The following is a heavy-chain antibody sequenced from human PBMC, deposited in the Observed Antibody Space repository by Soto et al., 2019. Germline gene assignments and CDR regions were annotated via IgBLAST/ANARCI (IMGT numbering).Heavy chain of an antibody. J-gene: IGHJ5*01. Sequence: EVQLVESGGDVVQPGGSLRLSCAASGFTFEDYTIHWVRQAPGKALEWVSLISGDGGTTYYTHSVKGRFTISRDNSTNSLYLQMNSLGPEDTALYYCAKDGSQKDDDGNLLGSWGQGTLVTVSS. CDR1: GFTFEDYT. CDR2: ISGDGGTT. V-gene: IGHV3-43*01. D-gene: IGHD3-16*01. CDR3: AKDGSQKDDDGNLLGS.